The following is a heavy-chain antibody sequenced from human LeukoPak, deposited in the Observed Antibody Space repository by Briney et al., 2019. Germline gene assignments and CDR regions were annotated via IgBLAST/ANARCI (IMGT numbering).Heavy chain of an antibody. Sequence: ASVKVSCKASGYTFTNYVIHWVRQAPGQRLEWMGWINPGNGNTKYSQNFQGRVTITTDTSASTAYMELSSLRFGDTAVYYCARDIDRVFNWFDPWGQGTQVTVSS. CDR1: GYTFTNYV. V-gene: IGHV1-3*01. D-gene: IGHD6-13*01. CDR3: ARDIDRVFNWFDP. J-gene: IGHJ5*02. CDR2: INPGNGNT.